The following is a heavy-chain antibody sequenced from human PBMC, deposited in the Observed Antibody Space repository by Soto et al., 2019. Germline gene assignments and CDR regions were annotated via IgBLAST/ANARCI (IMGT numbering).Heavy chain of an antibody. V-gene: IGHV3-23*01. CDR1: GFTFSSYA. Sequence: EVQLLESGGGLVQPGGSLRLSCAASGFTFSSYAMSWVRQAPGKGLEWVSAISGSGGSTYYADSVKGRFTISRDNSKNTRYRQRNSLRAEDTAVYYCAKIPHSSSWYLDAFDIWGQGTMVTVSS. D-gene: IGHD6-13*01. CDR2: ISGSGGST. CDR3: AKIPHSSSWYLDAFDI. J-gene: IGHJ3*02.